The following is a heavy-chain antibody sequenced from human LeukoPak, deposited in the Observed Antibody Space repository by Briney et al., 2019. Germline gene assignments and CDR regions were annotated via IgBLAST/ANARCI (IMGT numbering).Heavy chain of an antibody. CDR2: INPNSGGT. Sequence: ASVKVSCKASGYTFTGYYMHWVRQAPGQGLEWMGWINPNSGGTNYAQKFQGRVTMTRDTSISTAYMELSRLRSDDTAVYYCAREIVGSSSWYDYWGQGTLVTVSS. CDR1: GYTFTGYY. V-gene: IGHV1-2*02. J-gene: IGHJ4*02. D-gene: IGHD6-13*01. CDR3: AREIVGSSSWYDY.